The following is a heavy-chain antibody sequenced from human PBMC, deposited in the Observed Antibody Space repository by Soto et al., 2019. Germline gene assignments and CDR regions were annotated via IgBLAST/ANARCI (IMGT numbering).Heavy chain of an antibody. CDR1: GGSISSYY. D-gene: IGHD3-22*01. Sequence: SETLSLTCSVSGGSISSYYWSWIRQPPGKGLEWIGYIYYSGSTNYNPSLKSRVTISVDTSKNQFSLKLSSVTAAGTAVYYCARESSGVLDYWGQGSLVIVSS. CDR3: ARESSGVLDY. V-gene: IGHV4-59*12. J-gene: IGHJ4*02. CDR2: IYYSGST.